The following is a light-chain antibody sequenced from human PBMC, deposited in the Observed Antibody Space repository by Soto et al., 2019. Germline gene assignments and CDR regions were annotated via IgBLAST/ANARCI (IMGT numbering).Light chain of an antibody. Sequence: LGEGATINCKSSQSVLYSSNNKNYLAWYQQKPRQPPKLLIYWASTRESGVPDRFSGSGSGTDFTLTISSLQAEDVEVDDCQRYYNTPLTFGGGTQVDIK. V-gene: IGKV4-1*01. CDR3: QRYYNTPLT. CDR2: WAS. J-gene: IGKJ4*01. CDR1: QSVLYSSNNKNY.